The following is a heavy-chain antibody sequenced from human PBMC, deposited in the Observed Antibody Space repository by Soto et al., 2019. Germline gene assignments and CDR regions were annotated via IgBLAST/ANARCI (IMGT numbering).Heavy chain of an antibody. CDR2: ISHDGSEK. CDR3: AKSYNTGWYVHFDF. CDR1: GFTFSSYA. V-gene: IGHV3-30*18. J-gene: IGHJ4*02. D-gene: IGHD6-19*01. Sequence: QVQLVESGGGVVQPGRALRLSCAVSGFTFSSYAMHWVRQAPGKGLEWVALISHDGSEKYYADSVKGRFTISRDNSKNTLSLQMNSLRAEDMAVYYCAKSYNTGWYVHFDFWGQGTLVTVSS.